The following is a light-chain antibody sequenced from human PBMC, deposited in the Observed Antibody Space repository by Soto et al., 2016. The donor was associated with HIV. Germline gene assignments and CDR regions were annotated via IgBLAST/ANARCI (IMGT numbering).Light chain of an antibody. CDR3: QVWDTSSDVV. Sequence: SYELTQPPSVSVAPGKTARITCGGNNIGTKSVHWYQQKPGQGPALVVYDDSDRPSGIPERFSGSNSGNTATLTISRVEAGDEADYYCQVWDTSSDVVFGGGTKLTVL. CDR2: DDS. V-gene: IGLV3-21*03. CDR1: NIGTKS. J-gene: IGLJ2*01.